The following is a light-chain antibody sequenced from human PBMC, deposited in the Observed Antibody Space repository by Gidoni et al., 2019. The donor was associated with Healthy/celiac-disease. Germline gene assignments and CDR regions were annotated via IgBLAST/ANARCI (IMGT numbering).Light chain of an antibody. J-gene: IGKJ1*01. Sequence: ELVLTQSPGTLSLSPGERATLSCRASQSVSSSYLAWYQQKPGQAPRILSYGASSRATGIPDRFSGSGSGTDFTLTISRLEPEDFAVYYCQQYGSSPQTFGQGTKVEIK. CDR3: QQYGSSPQT. CDR2: GAS. V-gene: IGKV3-20*01. CDR1: QSVSSSY.